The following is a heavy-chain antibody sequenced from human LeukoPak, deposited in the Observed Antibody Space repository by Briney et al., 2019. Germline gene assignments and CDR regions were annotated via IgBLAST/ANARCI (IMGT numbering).Heavy chain of an antibody. CDR2: INHSGST. CDR1: GGSFSGYY. J-gene: IGHJ4*02. D-gene: IGHD5-24*01. V-gene: IGHV4-34*01. CDR3: ARGADEMATTGY. Sequence: SETLSLTCAVYGGSFSGYYWSWIRQPPGKGLEWIGEINHSGSTNYNPSLKSRVTISVDTSKNQFSLKLSSVTAADTAVYYCARGADEMATTGYWGQGTLVTVSS.